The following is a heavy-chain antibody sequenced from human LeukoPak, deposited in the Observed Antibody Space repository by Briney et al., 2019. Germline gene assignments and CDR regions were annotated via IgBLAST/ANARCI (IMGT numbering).Heavy chain of an antibody. V-gene: IGHV3-23*01. CDR1: GFTFSSYT. Sequence: GGSLRLSCAASGFTFSSYTMSWVRQALGKGLEWVSAISHTSEYTYHADSVKGRSTISRDNSKNTLYLQMNSLRAEDTAMYYCAKGSSAGRPYYFDYWGQGTLVTVSS. CDR3: AKGSSAGRPYYFDY. CDR2: ISHTSEYT. J-gene: IGHJ4*02. D-gene: IGHD3-10*01.